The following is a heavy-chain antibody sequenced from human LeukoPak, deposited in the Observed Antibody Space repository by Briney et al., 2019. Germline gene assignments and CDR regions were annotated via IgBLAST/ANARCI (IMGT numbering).Heavy chain of an antibody. CDR2: IYSSGST. J-gene: IGHJ5*02. V-gene: IGHV4-59*08. Sequence: SETLSLTCSASGVSISNYFWTWIRQPPGKGLEWIGDIYSSGSTYYNPSLKSRVTISVDTSKNRFSLQLSSVTAADTAVYYCARRSIAVAGTRINWFDPWGQGTLVTVSS. CDR3: ARRSIAVAGTRINWFDP. CDR1: GVSISNYF. D-gene: IGHD6-19*01.